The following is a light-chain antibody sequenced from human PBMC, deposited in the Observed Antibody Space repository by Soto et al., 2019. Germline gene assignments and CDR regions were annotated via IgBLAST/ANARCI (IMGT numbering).Light chain of an antibody. CDR2: GAS. CDR3: QEYSNWWT. J-gene: IGKJ1*01. Sequence: ETVMTQSPATLSVSPGERATLSCRASQSVGTNVAWYQHKPGQAPRLLIYGASTRATGVPARFSGSAPGAEFTLTISSLYSEDSAVYYCQEYSNWWTFGQGTKIEIK. V-gene: IGKV3-15*01. CDR1: QSVGTN.